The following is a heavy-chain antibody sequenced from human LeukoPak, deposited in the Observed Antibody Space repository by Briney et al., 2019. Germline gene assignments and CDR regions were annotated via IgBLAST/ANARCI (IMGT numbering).Heavy chain of an antibody. Sequence: GGSLRLSCAASGFSFSDYAMSWVRQAPGTGLEWVSAISGSDGSTYYADSVKGRFTISRDNSKNTLYLQMNSLRAEDTAVYYCAKGQEGIEAAGSDYWGQGTLVTVSS. CDR2: ISGSDGST. CDR3: AKGQEGIEAAGSDY. D-gene: IGHD6-13*01. CDR1: GFSFSDYA. V-gene: IGHV3-23*01. J-gene: IGHJ4*02.